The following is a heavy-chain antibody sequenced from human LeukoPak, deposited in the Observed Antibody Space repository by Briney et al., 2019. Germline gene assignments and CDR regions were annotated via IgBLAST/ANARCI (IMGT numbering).Heavy chain of an antibody. J-gene: IGHJ1*01. V-gene: IGHV5-10-1*01. CDR1: GYSFTNYW. CDR3: ARHWGYDSSGTFYH. D-gene: IGHD3-22*01. Sequence: GESLKISCKGSGYSFTNYWISWVRQMPGKGLEWMGRIDPSDSYTNYSPSFQGHVTISADKSISTAYLQWSSLKASDTAIYYCARHWGYDSSGTFYHWGQGTLVSVSS. CDR2: IDPSDSYT.